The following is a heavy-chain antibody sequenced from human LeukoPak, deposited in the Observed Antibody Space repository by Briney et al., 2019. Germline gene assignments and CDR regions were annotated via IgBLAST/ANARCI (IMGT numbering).Heavy chain of an antibody. CDR3: ARDHSGRKGSFDH. CDR2: ISYDGSNK. V-gene: IGHV3-30*03. D-gene: IGHD3-10*01. Sequence: GGSLRLSCAASGFTFSSHGRHWVRQAPGKGLEWVAVISYDGSNKYYADSVKGRFTISRDNSKNTLNLQMNSLRAEDTAVYYCARDHSGRKGSFDHWGQGTLVTVSS. CDR1: GFTFSSHG. J-gene: IGHJ4*02.